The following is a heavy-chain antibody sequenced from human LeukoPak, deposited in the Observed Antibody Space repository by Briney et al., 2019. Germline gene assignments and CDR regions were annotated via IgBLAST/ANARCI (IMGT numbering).Heavy chain of an antibody. J-gene: IGHJ4*02. Sequence: PSETLSLTCAVYGGSFSGYYWSWIRQPPGKGLEWIGEINHSGSTNYNPSLKSRVTISVDTSKNQFPLKLSSVTAADTAVYYCASSRPGKADTGIAVAGNDYWGQGTLVTVSS. D-gene: IGHD6-19*01. CDR2: INHSGST. CDR3: ASSRPGKADTGIAVAGNDY. V-gene: IGHV4-34*01. CDR1: GGSFSGYY.